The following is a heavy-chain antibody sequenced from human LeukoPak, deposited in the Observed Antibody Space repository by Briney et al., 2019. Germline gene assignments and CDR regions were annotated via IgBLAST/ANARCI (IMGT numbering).Heavy chain of an antibody. J-gene: IGHJ4*02. CDR1: GYIFTNFW. D-gene: IGHD6-13*01. CDR2: ISPGNSDT. CDR3: ARLISSSCYEFDF. Sequence: GESLKISCKASGYIFTNFWIGWARQMPGKGLEWMGIISPGNSDTRYRPSFQGQVTMSADKSINTAYLQWNSLKASDSALYYCARLISSSCYEFDFWGQGTLVTVSS. V-gene: IGHV5-51*01.